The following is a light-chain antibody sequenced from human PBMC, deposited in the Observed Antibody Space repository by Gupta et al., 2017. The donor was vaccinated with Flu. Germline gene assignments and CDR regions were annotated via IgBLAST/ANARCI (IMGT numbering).Light chain of an antibody. CDR1: SSDVGGYNY. CDR3: SSYTSSSIVV. Sequence: SITISCTGTSSDVGGYNYVSWYQQHPGKAPKLMIYEVSNRPSGVSNRFSGSKSGNTASLTISGLRAEDEADYYCSSYTSSSIVVFGGGTKLTVL. J-gene: IGLJ2*01. CDR2: EVS. V-gene: IGLV2-14*01.